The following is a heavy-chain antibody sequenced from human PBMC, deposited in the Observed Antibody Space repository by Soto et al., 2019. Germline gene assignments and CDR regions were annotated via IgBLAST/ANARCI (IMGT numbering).Heavy chain of an antibody. J-gene: IGHJ6*02. D-gene: IGHD3-10*01. CDR3: AQDRGDGDAGMVV. V-gene: IGHV3-30*18. CDR1: GFTFSSYG. Sequence: QVQLVESGGGVVQPGRSLRLSCAASGFTFSSYGMHWVRQAPGKGLEWVAVISYDGSNKYYADSVKGRFTISRDNSKNTLYLQMNSLRAEDTAVYYCAQDRGDGDAGMVVWGQGTTVTVSS. CDR2: ISYDGSNK.